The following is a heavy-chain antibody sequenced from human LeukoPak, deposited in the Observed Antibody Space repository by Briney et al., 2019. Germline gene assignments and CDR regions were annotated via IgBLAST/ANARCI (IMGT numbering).Heavy chain of an antibody. V-gene: IGHV3-66*02. CDR2: IYSGGST. CDR1: GFTVSSNY. Sequence: GGSLRLSCAASGFTVSSNYMTWVRQAPGKGLEWVSVIYSGGSTYYADSVKGRFTISRDNSKNTLYLQMNSLRAEDMAVYYCARDFGLYGSDPWGQGTLVTVSS. CDR3: ARDFGLYGSDP. J-gene: IGHJ5*02. D-gene: IGHD3-10*01.